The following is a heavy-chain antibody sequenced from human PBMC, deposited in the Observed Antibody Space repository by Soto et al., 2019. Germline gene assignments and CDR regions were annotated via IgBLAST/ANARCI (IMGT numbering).Heavy chain of an antibody. CDR1: GATISSGGFY. Sequence: QVQLQESGPGLVEASQSLSLTCTVSGATISSGGFYWTWIRQRPGKGLEWIGHIYYTGSTYYNPSLNSRVTISVDTSRHQFSLKLRSVTAADTAKYFCARDDSFYGVPGYGMNVWGQGPTVTVSS. J-gene: IGHJ6*02. CDR3: ARDDSFYGVPGYGMNV. D-gene: IGHD3-22*01. V-gene: IGHV4-31*03. CDR2: IYYTGST.